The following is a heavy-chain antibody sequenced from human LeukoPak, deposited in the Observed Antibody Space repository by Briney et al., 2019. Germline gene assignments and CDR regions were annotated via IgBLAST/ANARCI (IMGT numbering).Heavy chain of an antibody. J-gene: IGHJ4*02. CDR2: IYHSGST. CDR3: ARGGSSNWTPFDY. Sequence: SGTLSLTCAVSGGSISSSNWWSWVRQPPGKGLEWIGEIYHSGSTNYSPSHKSRVTISVGKSRKHFSLKLNSVTAADTAVYYCARGGSSNWTPFDYWGQGTLVTFSS. D-gene: IGHD6-13*01. V-gene: IGHV4-4*02. CDR1: GGSISSSNW.